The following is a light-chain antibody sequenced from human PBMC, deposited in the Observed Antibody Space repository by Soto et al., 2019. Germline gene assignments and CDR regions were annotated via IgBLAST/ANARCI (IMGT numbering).Light chain of an antibody. CDR1: QSVSSN. Sequence: EIVMTQSPATLSVSPGERATFSCRASQSVSSNLAWYQQKPGQAPRLLIYGASIRATGIPARFSGRGSGTDFTLSISRLEPEDFAVYYCQQYSSYPLTFGGGTKVDIK. CDR2: GAS. CDR3: QQYSSYPLT. V-gene: IGKV3-15*01. J-gene: IGKJ4*01.